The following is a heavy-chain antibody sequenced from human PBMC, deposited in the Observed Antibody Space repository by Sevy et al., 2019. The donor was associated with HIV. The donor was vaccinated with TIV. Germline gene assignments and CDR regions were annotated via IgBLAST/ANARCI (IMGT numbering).Heavy chain of an antibody. Sequence: ASVMVSCKASGYTFTSYYMHWVRQAPGQGLEWMGIINPSGGSTSYAQKFQGRVTMTRDTSTSTVYMELSSLRSEDTAVYYCARNDIVVVPAALLPDYYYYYYMDVWGKGTTVTVSS. CDR1: GYTFTSYY. V-gene: IGHV1-46*01. J-gene: IGHJ6*03. CDR2: INPSGGST. D-gene: IGHD2-2*01. CDR3: ARNDIVVVPAALLPDYYYYYYMDV.